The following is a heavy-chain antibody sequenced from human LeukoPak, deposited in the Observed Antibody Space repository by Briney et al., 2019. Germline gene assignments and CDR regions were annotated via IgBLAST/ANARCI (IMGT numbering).Heavy chain of an antibody. Sequence: RSGGSLRLSCEASGFTFSKYWMHWVRQAPGKGLLCVSRINTEGGIIDYADSVKGRFTISRDNAKNTLYLKLNSLRAEDTAVYYCARVSYSSGWYGANYHYYGVDVWGQGTTVTVSS. D-gene: IGHD6-19*01. J-gene: IGHJ6*02. CDR1: GFTFSKYW. CDR3: ARVSYSSGWYGANYHYYGVDV. CDR2: INTEGGII. V-gene: IGHV3-74*01.